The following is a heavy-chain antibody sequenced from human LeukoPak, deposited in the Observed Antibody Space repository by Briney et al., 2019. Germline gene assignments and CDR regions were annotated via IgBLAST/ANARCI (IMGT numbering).Heavy chain of an antibody. CDR1: GYTFTSYY. D-gene: IGHD4-23*01. CDR2: INPSGGST. CDR3: ARDEAYGGNYYYYYMDV. V-gene: IGHV1-46*01. Sequence: ASVKVSCKASGYTFTSYYMHWVRQAPGQGLEWVGIINPSGGSTSYAQKFQGRVTMTRDTSTSTVYMELSSLRSEDTAVYYCARDEAYGGNYYYYYMDVWGKGTTVTVSS. J-gene: IGHJ6*03.